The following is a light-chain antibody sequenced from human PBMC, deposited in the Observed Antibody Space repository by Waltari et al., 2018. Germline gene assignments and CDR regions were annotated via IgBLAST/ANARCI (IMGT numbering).Light chain of an antibody. CDR2: GAS. CDR1: QTVRSY. J-gene: IGKJ2*01. CDR3: QQRSNWPYT. V-gene: IGKV3-11*01. Sequence: EIVLTQSPATLSLSPGERATLSCGASQTVRSYLAWYQQKPGQAPRLLIFGASSRAPGIPAKCSGSGAGTDFTLTVSNLEPEDFAVYYCQQRSNWPYTFGQGTRVEIK.